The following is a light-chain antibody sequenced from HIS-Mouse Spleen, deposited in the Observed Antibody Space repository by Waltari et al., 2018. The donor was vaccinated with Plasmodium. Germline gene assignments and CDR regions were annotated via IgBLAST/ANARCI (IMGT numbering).Light chain of an antibody. V-gene: IGLV3-19*01. J-gene: IGLJ3*02. CDR2: GKN. Sequence: SSELTQDPAVSVALGQTVRITCQGDSLRSYYASWYQQKPGHAPVLVIYGKNNRTSGIPDRFSGSSSGNTASLTITGAQAEDEADYYCNSRDSSGNHQVFGGGTKLTVL. CDR3: NSRDSSGNHQV. CDR1: SLRSYY.